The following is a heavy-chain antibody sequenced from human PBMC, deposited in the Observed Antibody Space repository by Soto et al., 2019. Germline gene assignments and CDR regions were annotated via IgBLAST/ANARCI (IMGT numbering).Heavy chain of an antibody. CDR3: ARAPSPWVFDC. Sequence: EVQLVESGGGLIQPGGSLRLSCAASGFTVSSNYMSWVRQAPGKGLEWVSLIYSGGSTFYADSVKGRFTISRDNSRNTLYLQLDSLGAEDTAVYYCARAPSPWVFDCWGQGTLVSVSS. CDR2: IYSGGST. CDR1: GFTVSSNY. J-gene: IGHJ4*02. D-gene: IGHD7-27*01. V-gene: IGHV3-53*01.